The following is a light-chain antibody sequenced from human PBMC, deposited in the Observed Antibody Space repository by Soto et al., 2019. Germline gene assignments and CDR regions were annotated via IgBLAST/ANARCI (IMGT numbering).Light chain of an antibody. CDR2: DAY. CDR3: QPRHMWPVT. Sequence: EVVLTQSPVTLSLSPGERATLSCRASQSFRGLLAWYQQKPGQAPRLLIYDAYNRATGIPPRFSGSGSGTDFTLTISSLAPEESPVYYCQPRHMWPVTFGQGSKVDIK. CDR1: QSFRGL. J-gene: IGKJ1*01. V-gene: IGKV3-11*01.